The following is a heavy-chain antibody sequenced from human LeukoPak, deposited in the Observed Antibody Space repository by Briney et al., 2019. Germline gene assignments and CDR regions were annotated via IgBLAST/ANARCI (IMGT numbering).Heavy chain of an antibody. J-gene: IGHJ1*01. V-gene: IGHV3-21*01. D-gene: IGHD3-22*01. CDR3: ARDSLDSSGYYSQYFQH. Sequence: GGSLRLSCAASGFTFSSYSMNWVRQAPGKGLEWVSSISSSSSYIYYADSVKGRFTISRDNAKNSLYLQMNSLRAEDTAVYYCARDSLDSSGYYSQYFQHWGQGTLVTVSS. CDR1: GFTFSSYS. CDR2: ISSSSSYI.